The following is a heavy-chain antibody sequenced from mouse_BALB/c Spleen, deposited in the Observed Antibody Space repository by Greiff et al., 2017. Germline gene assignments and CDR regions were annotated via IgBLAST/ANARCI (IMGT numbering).Heavy chain of an antibody. CDR1: GFTFSSFG. J-gene: IGHJ4*01. CDR2: ISSGSSTI. V-gene: IGHV5-17*02. D-gene: IGHD2-14*01. Sequence: EVKVVESGGGLVQPGGSRKLSCAASGFTFSSFGMHWVRQAPEKGLEWVAYISSGSSTIYYADTVKGRFTISRDNPKNTLFLQMTSLRSEDTAMYYCARRGYDPYAMDYWGQGTSVTVSS. CDR3: ARRGYDPYAMDY.